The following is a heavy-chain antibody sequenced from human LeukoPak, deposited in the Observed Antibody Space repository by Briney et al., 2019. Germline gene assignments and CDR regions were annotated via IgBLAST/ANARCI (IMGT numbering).Heavy chain of an antibody. CDR2: ISSNGGST. D-gene: IGHD5-24*01. CDR3: ARGEIPGAFDI. Sequence: GGSLRLSCAASGFTFSSYAMHWVRQAPGKGLEYVSAISSNGGSTYYANSVKGRFPISRDNSKNTLYLQMGSLRAEDMAVYYCARGEIPGAFDIWGQGTMVTVSS. CDR1: GFTFSSYA. J-gene: IGHJ3*02. V-gene: IGHV3-64*01.